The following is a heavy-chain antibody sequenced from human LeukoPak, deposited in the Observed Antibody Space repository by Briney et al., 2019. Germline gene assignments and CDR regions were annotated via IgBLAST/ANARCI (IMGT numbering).Heavy chain of an antibody. CDR2: IWYDGSNK. CDR3: ARGDIVATMATATSGPCGMDV. V-gene: IGHV3-33*01. D-gene: IGHD5-12*01. J-gene: IGHJ6*02. Sequence: PGGSLRLSCAASGFTFSSYGMHWVRQAPGKGLEWVAVIWYDGSNKYYADSVKGRFTISRDNSKNTLYLQMNSLRAEDTAVYYCARGDIVATMATATSGPCGMDVWGQGTTVTVSS. CDR1: GFTFSSYG.